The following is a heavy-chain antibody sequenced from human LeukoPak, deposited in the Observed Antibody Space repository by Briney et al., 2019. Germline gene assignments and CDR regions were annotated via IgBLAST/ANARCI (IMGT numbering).Heavy chain of an antibody. V-gene: IGHV1-2*02. CDR1: GYTFTGYY. D-gene: IGHD3-22*01. CDR2: INPNSGGT. Sequence: ASVKVSYKASGYTFTGYYMHWVRQAPGQGLEWMGWINPNSGGTNYAQKFQGRVTMTRDTSISTAYMELSRLRSDDTAVYYCARGPYYYDSSAPEYWGQGTLVTVSS. CDR3: ARGPYYYDSSAPEY. J-gene: IGHJ4*02.